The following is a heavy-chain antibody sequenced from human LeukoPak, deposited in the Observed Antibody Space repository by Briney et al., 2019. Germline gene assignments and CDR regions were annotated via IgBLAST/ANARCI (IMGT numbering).Heavy chain of an antibody. J-gene: IGHJ4*02. CDR3: ARADSSSDHDY. D-gene: IGHD6-6*01. CDR2: INPNSGDT. CDR1: GYTFTDYY. V-gene: IGHV1-2*02. Sequence: GASVKVSCKASGYTFTDYYMHWVRQAPGQGLEWMGWINPNSGDTHYAQKFQGRVTMTRDTSISTAYMELSRLRSDDTAVYYCARADSSSDHDYWGQGTLVTVSS.